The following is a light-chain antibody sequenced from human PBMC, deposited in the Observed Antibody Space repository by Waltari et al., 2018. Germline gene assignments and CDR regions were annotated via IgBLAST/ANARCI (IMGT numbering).Light chain of an antibody. Sequence: EVVSTQSPATLSLSPGERATLSCRASQSVSRSRVAWYLHKPGQAPRLLIYGASGRATGIPDRFSGSGSGTDFSLTISRVEPEDFAVYYCQQYGSSVMYTFGQGTKLEIK. CDR3: QQYGSSVMYT. CDR2: GAS. J-gene: IGKJ2*01. CDR1: QSVSRSR. V-gene: IGKV3-20*01.